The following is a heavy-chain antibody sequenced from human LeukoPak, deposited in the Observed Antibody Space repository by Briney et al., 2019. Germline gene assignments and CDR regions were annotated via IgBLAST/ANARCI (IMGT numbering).Heavy chain of an antibody. D-gene: IGHD1-26*01. CDR2: IYYSGST. V-gene: IGHV4-39*07. CDR3: ASTLVGATVLFDP. J-gene: IGHJ5*02. Sequence: SETLSLTCTVSGGSISSSSYYWCWIRQPPGKGLEWIGSIYYSGSTYYNPSLKSRVTISVDTSKNQFSLKLSSVTAADTAVYYCASTLVGATVLFDPWGQGTLVTVSS. CDR1: GGSISSSSYY.